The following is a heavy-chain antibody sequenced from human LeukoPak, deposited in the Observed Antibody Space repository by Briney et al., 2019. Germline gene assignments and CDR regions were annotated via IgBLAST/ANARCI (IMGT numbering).Heavy chain of an antibody. D-gene: IGHD6-13*01. CDR3: ARKDIAGAAHNWFDP. V-gene: IGHV4-39*07. CDR1: GGSISSSSYY. J-gene: IGHJ5*02. CDR2: IYYSGST. Sequence: SETLSLTCTVSGGSISSSSYYWGWIRQPPGKGLEWIGSIYYSGSTYYNSSLKSRVTISVDTSKNQFSLKLSSVTAADTAVYYCARKDIAGAAHNWFDPWGQGTLVTVSS.